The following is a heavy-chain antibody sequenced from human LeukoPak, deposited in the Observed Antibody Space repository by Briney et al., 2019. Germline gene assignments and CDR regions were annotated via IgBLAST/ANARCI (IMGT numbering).Heavy chain of an antibody. J-gene: IGHJ4*02. Sequence: ASVRVSCKALGYTFTNFGITWVRQAPGQGLQWMGWISAYNGNANYAQKFQGRVTMTTDTSTSTAYMDLRGLRSDDTAIYYCARPRSSSRYYFDYWGQGTLVTVSS. D-gene: IGHD6-13*01. V-gene: IGHV1-18*01. CDR3: ARPRSSSRYYFDY. CDR2: ISAYNGNA. CDR1: GYTFTNFG.